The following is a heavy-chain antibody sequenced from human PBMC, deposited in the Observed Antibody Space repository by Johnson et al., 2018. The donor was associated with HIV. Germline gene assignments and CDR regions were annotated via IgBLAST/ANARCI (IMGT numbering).Heavy chain of an antibody. CDR1: GFIVSSNY. J-gene: IGHJ3*02. CDR2: LYSDGGT. Sequence: EVQLVESGGGLVQPGGSLRLSCAASGFIVSSNYMSWVRQAPGKGLEWVSVLYSDGGTYYADSVKGRFTISRDNSKNTLYLQMNSLRADDTAVYYCAREGIWYCSGGSCYGAFDIWGQGTVVTVSS. D-gene: IGHD2-15*01. V-gene: IGHV3-66*02. CDR3: AREGIWYCSGGSCYGAFDI.